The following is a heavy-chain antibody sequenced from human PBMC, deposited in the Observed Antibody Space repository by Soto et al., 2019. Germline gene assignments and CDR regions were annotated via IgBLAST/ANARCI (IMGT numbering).Heavy chain of an antibody. V-gene: IGHV5-51*01. CDR2: IYPGDSDT. D-gene: IGHD3-22*01. CDR3: ARLRGYYYDSSGYYLDTTHQDRGRPSYYFDY. J-gene: IGHJ4*02. CDR1: GYSFTSYW. Sequence: LGESLKISCKGSGYSFTSYWIGWVRQMPGKGLEWMGIIYPGDSDTRYSPSFQGQVTISADKSISTAYLQWSSLKASDTAMYYCARLRGYYYDSSGYYLDTTHQDRGRPSYYFDYWGQGTLVTVSS.